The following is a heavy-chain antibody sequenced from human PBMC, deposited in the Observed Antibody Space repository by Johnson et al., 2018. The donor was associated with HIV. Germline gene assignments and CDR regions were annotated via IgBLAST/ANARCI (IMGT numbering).Heavy chain of an antibody. D-gene: IGHD4-17*01. CDR1: GFTFSSYG. Sequence: QVQLVESGGGVVQPGGSLRLSCAASGFTFSSYGMHWVRQAPGKGLEWVAFIRYDGSNKYYADSVKGRFTISRDNSKNTLYLQMNSLRAEDTAVYYCARGRKTVTTVRPSACDIWGQGTMVTVSS. CDR3: ARGRKTVTTVRPSACDI. CDR2: IRYDGSNK. V-gene: IGHV3-30*02. J-gene: IGHJ3*02.